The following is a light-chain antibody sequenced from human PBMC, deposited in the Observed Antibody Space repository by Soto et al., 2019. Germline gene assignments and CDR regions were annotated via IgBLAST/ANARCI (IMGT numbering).Light chain of an antibody. CDR1: SSNIGAGYV. V-gene: IGLV1-40*01. CDR2: GNS. CDR3: QSYDSSLSAVV. J-gene: IGLJ2*01. Sequence: QSVLTQPPSVSGAPGQRVTISCTGSSSNIGAGYVVHWYQQLPGTAPNLLIYGNSHRPSGVPDRFSGSKSGTSASLAITGLQAEDEADYYCQSYDSSLSAVVFGGGTKLTVL.